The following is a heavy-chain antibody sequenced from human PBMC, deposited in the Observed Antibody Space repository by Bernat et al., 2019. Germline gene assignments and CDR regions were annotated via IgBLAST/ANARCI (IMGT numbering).Heavy chain of an antibody. D-gene: IGHD4-17*01. CDR3: ARGYYADYGGWYFDL. V-gene: IGHV1-8*02. CDR2: MNANSGNA. Sequence: QVQLVQSGAEVKQPGASVKVSCKASGYTFTSYDINWVRQATGQGLEWMGWMNANSGNAGYAQKFQGRVTMTRNTSINTAYMELSSLRSEDTAVYYCARGYYADYGGWYFDLWGRGTLVTVSS. J-gene: IGHJ2*01. CDR1: GYTFTSYD.